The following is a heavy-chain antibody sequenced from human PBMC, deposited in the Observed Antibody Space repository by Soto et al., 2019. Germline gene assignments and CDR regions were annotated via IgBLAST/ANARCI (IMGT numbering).Heavy chain of an antibody. CDR1: GFSIRDYW. CDR2: INGDASST. Sequence: GGSLRLSCEASGFSIRDYWMHWVRQAPGEGLVWVSCINGDASSTTYADSVKGRFTISRDDAKNTVYLQMTSLRAEDTAVYFCARDRSYAMEVWGQGTRVTVS. J-gene: IGHJ6*02. V-gene: IGHV3-74*01. CDR3: ARDRSYAMEV.